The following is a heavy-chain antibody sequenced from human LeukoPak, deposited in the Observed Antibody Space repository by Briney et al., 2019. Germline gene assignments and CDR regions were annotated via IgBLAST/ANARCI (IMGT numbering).Heavy chain of an antibody. CDR1: GDSVSSPSQR. CDR2: IYYTGNT. V-gene: IGHV4-39*02. Sequence: MPSETLSLTCTVSGDSVSSPSQRWAWIRQPPGKGLEWIESIYYTGNTYYNPSLKSRLSISIDASKNYFSLKLSSVTAADTAVYFCTREFTSTSGDWGEGTLVTVSS. D-gene: IGHD1-1*01. CDR3: TREFTSTSGD. J-gene: IGHJ4*02.